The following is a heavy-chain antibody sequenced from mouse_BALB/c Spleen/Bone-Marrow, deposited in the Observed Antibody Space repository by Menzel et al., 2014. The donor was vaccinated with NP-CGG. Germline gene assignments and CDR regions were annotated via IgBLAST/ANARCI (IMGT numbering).Heavy chain of an antibody. CDR2: INPYNGAT. CDR3: ARRRGNYEVDY. V-gene: IGHV1-25*01. D-gene: IGHD2-1*01. CDR1: GYSFTGYF. J-gene: IGHJ4*01. Sequence: VQLQHSGPELVKPGASVKISCKPSGYSFTGYFIHWVKQSHVKSLEWIGHINPYNGATNYYQNFKDKASLTVDKSSSTAYMELHSLTSEDSAVYYCARRRGNYEVDYWGQGTSVTVSS.